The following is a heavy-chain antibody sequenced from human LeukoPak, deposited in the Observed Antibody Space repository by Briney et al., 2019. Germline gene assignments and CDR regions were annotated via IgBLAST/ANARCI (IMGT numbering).Heavy chain of an antibody. D-gene: IGHD5-18*01. CDR1: GGSFSGYY. Sequence: KPSETLSLTCAVYGGSFSGYYWSWIRQPPGKGLEWIGEINHSGSTNYYPSLKSRVTISVDTSKNQFSLKLSSVTAADTAVYYCARGQDTAMVADYWGQGTLVTVSS. CDR3: ARGQDTAMVADY. CDR2: INHSGST. J-gene: IGHJ4*02. V-gene: IGHV4-34*01.